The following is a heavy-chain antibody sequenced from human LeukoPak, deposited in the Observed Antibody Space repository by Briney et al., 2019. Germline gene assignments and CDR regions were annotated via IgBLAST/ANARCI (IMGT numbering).Heavy chain of an antibody. D-gene: IGHD5-18*01. CDR3: AKEDLGDTAMVTSLRY. CDR2: LSYDGRNK. CDR1: GFTFSSYS. Sequence: GGSLRLSCAASGFTFSSYSMHWVRQAPGKGLEWVAVLSYDGRNKFYADSVKGRFTISRDNSKNTLYLQMNSLRAEDTAVYYCAKEDLGDTAMVTSLRYWGQGTLVTVSS. V-gene: IGHV3-30-3*02. J-gene: IGHJ4*02.